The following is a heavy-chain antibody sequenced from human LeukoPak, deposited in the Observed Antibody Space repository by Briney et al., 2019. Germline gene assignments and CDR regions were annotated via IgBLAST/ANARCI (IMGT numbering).Heavy chain of an antibody. CDR2: IMQDGSEK. J-gene: IGHJ4*02. CDR3: ARGYYDFWSGYYTNSYYFDY. V-gene: IGHV3-7*04. CDR1: GFTFSSYW. D-gene: IGHD3-3*01. Sequence: GGSLRLSCAASGFTFSSYWMSWVRQAPGKGLEWVANIMQDGSEKYYVDSVKGRFTISRDNAKNSLYLQMNSLRAEDTAVYYCARGYYDFWSGYYTNSYYFDYWGQGTLVTVSS.